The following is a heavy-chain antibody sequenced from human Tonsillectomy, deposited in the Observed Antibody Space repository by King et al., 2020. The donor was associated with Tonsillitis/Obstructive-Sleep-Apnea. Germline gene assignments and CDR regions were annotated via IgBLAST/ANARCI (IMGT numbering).Heavy chain of an antibody. CDR2: ISSYNGNT. Sequence: VQLVESGAEVKKPGASVKVSCKTSGYTFASYGISWVRQAPGQGLELMGWISSYNGNTNYAQKLQGRVTMTTDTSTTTAYMELRSLRSDDTAVYYCARVFCGGDCYPFDYWGQGTLVTVSS. CDR3: ARVFCGGDCYPFDY. D-gene: IGHD2-21*01. V-gene: IGHV1-18*01. J-gene: IGHJ4*02. CDR1: GYTFASYG.